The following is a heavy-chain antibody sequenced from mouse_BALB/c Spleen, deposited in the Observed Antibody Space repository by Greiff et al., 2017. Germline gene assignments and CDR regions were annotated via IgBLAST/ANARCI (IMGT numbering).Heavy chain of an antibody. D-gene: IGHD1-1*01. V-gene: IGHV1-15*01. J-gene: IGHJ2*01. CDR2: IDPETGGT. CDR3: TRDDYYGSGY. CDR1: GYTFTDYE. Sequence: VQLQQSGAELVRPGASVTLSCKASGYTFTDYEMHWVKQTPVHGLEWIGAIDPETGGTAYNQKFKGKATLTADKSSSTAYMELRSLTSEDSAVYYCTRDDYYGSGYWGQGTTLTVSS.